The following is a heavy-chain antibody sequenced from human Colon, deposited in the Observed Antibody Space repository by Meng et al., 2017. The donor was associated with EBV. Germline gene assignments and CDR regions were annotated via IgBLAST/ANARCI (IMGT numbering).Heavy chain of an antibody. CDR2: INPSGGST. J-gene: IGHJ4*02. D-gene: IGHD3-10*01. Sequence: RLVQSGVEVNKPWASLKVSCKAPGYTFNCFYIHWVRQAPGQGLEWTGIINPSGGSTTYAQKFQGRVIMTRDSSTSTVYMELSSLRSEDTAVYYCARGSGSGGDFCDYWGQGTLVTVSS. CDR3: ARGSGSGGDFCDY. V-gene: IGHV1-46*02. CDR1: GYTFNCFY.